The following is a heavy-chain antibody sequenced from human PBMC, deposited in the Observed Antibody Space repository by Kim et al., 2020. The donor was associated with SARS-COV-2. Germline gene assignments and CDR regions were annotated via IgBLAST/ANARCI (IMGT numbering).Heavy chain of an antibody. J-gene: IGHJ6*02. CDR2: ISSSGSTI. CDR1: GFTFSSYE. CDR3: ARDGDWDWNYDPAHYYYYYGMDV. Sequence: GGSLRLSCAASGFTFSSYEMNWVRQAPGKGLEWVSYISSSGSTIYYADSVKGRFTISRDNAKNSLYLQMNSLRAEDTAVYYCARDGDWDWNYDPAHYYYYYGMDVWGQGTTVTVSS. D-gene: IGHD1-7*01. V-gene: IGHV3-48*03.